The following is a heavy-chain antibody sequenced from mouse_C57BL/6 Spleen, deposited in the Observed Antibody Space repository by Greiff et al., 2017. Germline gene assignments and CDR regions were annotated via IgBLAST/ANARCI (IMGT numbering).Heavy chain of an antibody. V-gene: IGHV1-54*01. CDR3: ARDDGLDY. J-gene: IGHJ2*01. CDR2: INPGSGGT. CDR1: GYAFTNYL. D-gene: IGHD2-3*01. Sequence: VQLQQSGAELVRPGTSVKVSCKASGYAFTNYLIDWVKQRPGQGLEWIGVINPGSGGTNYNEKFKGKATLTADKSSSTAYMQLSSLTSEDSAVYFCARDDGLDYWGQGTTLTVSS.